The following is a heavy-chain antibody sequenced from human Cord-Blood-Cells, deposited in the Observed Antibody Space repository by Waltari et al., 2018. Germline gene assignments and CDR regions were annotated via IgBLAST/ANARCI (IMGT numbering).Heavy chain of an antibody. CDR1: GGSFSGYY. Sequence: QVQLQQWGAGLLKPSETLSLTCAVYGGSFSGYYWSWIRQPPGKGLEWIGEINHSGSTNYNPALKSRVTISVDTSKNQFSLKLGSVTAADTAVYYCARPLQAAAPQDAFDIWGQGTMVTVSS. V-gene: IGHV4-34*01. CDR2: INHSGST. J-gene: IGHJ3*02. CDR3: ARPLQAAAPQDAFDI. D-gene: IGHD6-13*01.